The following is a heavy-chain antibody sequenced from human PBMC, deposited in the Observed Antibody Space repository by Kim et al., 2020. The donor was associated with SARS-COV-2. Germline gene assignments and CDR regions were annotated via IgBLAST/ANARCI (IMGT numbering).Heavy chain of an antibody. CDR3: ARHGRYYASSGYPRNDAFDI. D-gene: IGHD3-22*01. J-gene: IGHJ3*02. V-gene: IGHV5-10-1*01. CDR2: IDPGDSYT. CDR1: GYSFSSYW. Sequence: GESLKISCKGSGYSFSSYWISWVRQMPGKGLEWMGRIDPGDSYTNYSPSFQGHVTISADKSISTAYLQWSSLKASDTAMYYCARHGRYYASSGYPRNDAFDIWGQGTMVTVSS.